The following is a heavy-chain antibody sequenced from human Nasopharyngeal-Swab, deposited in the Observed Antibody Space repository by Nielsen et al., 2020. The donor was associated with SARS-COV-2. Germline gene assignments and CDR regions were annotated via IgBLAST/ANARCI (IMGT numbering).Heavy chain of an antibody. CDR1: GFTFSSSG. D-gene: IGHD1-26*01. CDR2: ISYDGSNE. CDR3: ARGYSGSYYSPFDY. J-gene: IGHJ4*02. V-gene: IGHV3-30*04. Sequence: GESLKISCAASGFTFSSSGMDWVRQAPGKGLEWVAVISYDGSNEYYGDSVKGRFTISRDNSKNTLYLQMNSLRAEDTAVYYCARGYSGSYYSPFDYWGQGTLVTVSS.